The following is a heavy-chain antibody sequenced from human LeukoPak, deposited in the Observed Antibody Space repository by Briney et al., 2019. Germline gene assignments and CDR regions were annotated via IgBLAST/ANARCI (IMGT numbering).Heavy chain of an antibody. V-gene: IGHV4-59*01. CDR2: IYSSGST. CDR1: GGSISNYY. D-gene: IGHD3-10*01. CDR3: ARDRVLLSPTTRVNWYFDL. Sequence: SETLSLTCTVSGGSISNYYCSWIRQPPGKGLEWIGYIYSSGSTNYNPSLKSRVTILVDPSKNQFSLRLTSVTAADTAVYYCARDRVLLSPTTRVNWYFDLWGRGTLVTVSS. J-gene: IGHJ2*01.